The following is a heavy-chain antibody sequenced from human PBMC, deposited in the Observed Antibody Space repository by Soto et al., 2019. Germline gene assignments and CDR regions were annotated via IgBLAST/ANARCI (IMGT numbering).Heavy chain of an antibody. V-gene: IGHV1-69*01. CDR3: ARLTSSWHHYCYYYGMDV. D-gene: IGHD6-13*01. CDR1: GGTFSSYA. J-gene: IGHJ6*02. Sequence: QVQLVQSGAEVKKPGSSVKVSCKASGGTFSSYAISWVRQAPGQGLEWMGGIIPIFGTANYAQKFQGRVTINADESTSTAYIELSSLRSEDTGVYYCARLTSSWHHYCYYYGMDVWGQGTTVTVSS. CDR2: IIPIFGTA.